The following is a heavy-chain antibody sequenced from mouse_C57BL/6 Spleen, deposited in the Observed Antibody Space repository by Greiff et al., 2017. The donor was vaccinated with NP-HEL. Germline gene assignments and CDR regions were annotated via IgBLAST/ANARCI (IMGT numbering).Heavy chain of an antibody. Sequence: EVQGVESGGGLVKPGGSLKLSCAASGFTFSSYAMSWVRQTPEKRLEWVATISDGGSYTYYPDNVKGRFTISRDNAKNNLYLQMSHLKSEDTAMYYCARDRPVGYFDYWGQGTTLTVSS. CDR2: ISDGGSYT. J-gene: IGHJ2*01. CDR3: ARDRPVGYFDY. CDR1: GFTFSSYA. D-gene: IGHD1-1*01. V-gene: IGHV5-4*01.